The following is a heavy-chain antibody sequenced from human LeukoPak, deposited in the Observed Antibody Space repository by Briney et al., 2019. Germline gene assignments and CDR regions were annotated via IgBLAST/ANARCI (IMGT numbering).Heavy chain of an antibody. V-gene: IGHV5-51*01. Sequence: GESLKISCKGSGYSFTTYWIGWVRQMPGKGLEWMGIIYPGDSDTRYSPSFQGQVTISADKSISTAYLQWSSLKASDTAMYYCARRRSTYSSSWSDFDYWGQGTLVTVSS. CDR3: ARRRSTYSSSWSDFDY. CDR1: GYSFTTYW. J-gene: IGHJ4*02. D-gene: IGHD6-13*01. CDR2: IYPGDSDT.